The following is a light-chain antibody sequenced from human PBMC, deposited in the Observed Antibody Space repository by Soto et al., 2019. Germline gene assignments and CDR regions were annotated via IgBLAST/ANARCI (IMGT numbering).Light chain of an antibody. J-gene: IGLJ1*01. CDR2: GNS. V-gene: IGLV1-40*01. CDR3: QSYDSSLSGSYV. Sequence: QSVLTQPPSVSGAPGQRVTISCTGSSSNIGAGYDVHWYQQLPGTAPKLLIHGNSNRPSGVPDRFSGSKSGTSASLAITGLQAEDEADYYCQSYDSSLSGSYVFGTGTKLTVL. CDR1: SSNIGAGYD.